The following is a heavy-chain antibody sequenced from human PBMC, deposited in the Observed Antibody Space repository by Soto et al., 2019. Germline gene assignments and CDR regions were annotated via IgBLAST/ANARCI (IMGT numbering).Heavy chain of an antibody. D-gene: IGHD3-10*01. CDR2: ISGSGGRA. CDR3: AKYYASGSYYRFDS. V-gene: IGHV3-23*01. J-gene: IGHJ4*02. CDR1: GFTFINYA. Sequence: EVQLLESGGDLVQPGGSLRLSCAASGFTFINYAMSWVRQAPGLGLEWVSSISGSGGRADYADSVRGRFTISRDNSKKTLSLQMNSLRVDDTAIYYCAKYYASGSYYRFDSWGQGTLVTVSS.